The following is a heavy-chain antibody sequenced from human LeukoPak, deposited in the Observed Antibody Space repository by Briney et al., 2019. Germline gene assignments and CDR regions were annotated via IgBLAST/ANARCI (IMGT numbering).Heavy chain of an antibody. Sequence: SQTLSLTCTVSGGSISSGNYYWSWIRQPAGKGLEWIGRFYSGGSTTYNPSLKSRVTISADTATNQVSLKMSSVTAADTAVYYCARASDYYDSSGYRGAFDIWGQGTMVTVSS. CDR2: FYSGGST. J-gene: IGHJ3*02. CDR1: GGSISSGNYY. V-gene: IGHV4-61*02. CDR3: ARASDYYDSSGYRGAFDI. D-gene: IGHD3-22*01.